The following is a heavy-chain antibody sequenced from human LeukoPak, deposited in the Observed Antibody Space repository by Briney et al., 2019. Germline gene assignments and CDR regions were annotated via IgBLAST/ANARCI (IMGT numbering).Heavy chain of an antibody. CDR2: MNPNSGNT. J-gene: IGHJ4*02. D-gene: IGHD6-13*01. CDR1: GYTFTSYD. Sequence: ASAKVSCKASGYTFTSYDINWVRQATGQGLEWMGWMNPNSGNTGYAQKFQGRVTMTRNTSISTAYMELSSLRSDDTAVYYCARRNWGIAAADYWGQGTLVTVSS. V-gene: IGHV1-8*01. CDR3: ARRNWGIAAADY.